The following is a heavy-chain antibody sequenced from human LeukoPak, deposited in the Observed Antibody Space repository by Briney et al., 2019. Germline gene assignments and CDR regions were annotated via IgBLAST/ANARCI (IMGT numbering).Heavy chain of an antibody. J-gene: IGHJ4*02. V-gene: IGHV3-23*01. CDR2: ISGSGGST. CDR1: GFTFSSYA. CDR3: AKGEWELLLFFDY. Sequence: GGSLRLSCAASGFTFSSYAMSWVRQAPGKGLEWVSTISGSGGSTYYADSVKGRFTISRDNSKNTLYLQMNSLRAEDTAVYYCAKGEWELLLFFDYWGQGTLVTVSS. D-gene: IGHD1-26*01.